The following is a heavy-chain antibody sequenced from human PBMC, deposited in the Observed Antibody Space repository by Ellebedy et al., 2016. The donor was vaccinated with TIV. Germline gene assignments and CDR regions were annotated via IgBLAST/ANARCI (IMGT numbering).Heavy chain of an antibody. Sequence: PGGSLRLSCSASGFTFSHYAMNWVRQAPGKGLEYVSAMNNNSGNTYYADSVKGRFTISRDNSKNTLYLQMNSLRPEDTAMYYCVKDRGDIIRDFDYWGQGTLVTVSS. CDR1: GFTFSHYA. V-gene: IGHV3-64D*06. D-gene: IGHD2-21*02. J-gene: IGHJ4*02. CDR3: VKDRGDIIRDFDY. CDR2: MNNNSGNT.